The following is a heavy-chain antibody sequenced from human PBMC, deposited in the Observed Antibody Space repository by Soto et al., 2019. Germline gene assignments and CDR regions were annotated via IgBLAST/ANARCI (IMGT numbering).Heavy chain of an antibody. D-gene: IGHD4-4*01. V-gene: IGHV3-53*01. Sequence: PWGSLRLGCAASGFTVSSNYMGGVRQAPGKGLEWVSVIYSGGSTYYADSVKGRFTISRDNSKNTLYLQMNSLRAEDTAVYYCAKDVTPSNAFDIWGQGTMVTVSS. CDR3: AKDVTPSNAFDI. J-gene: IGHJ3*02. CDR2: IYSGGST. CDR1: GFTVSSNY.